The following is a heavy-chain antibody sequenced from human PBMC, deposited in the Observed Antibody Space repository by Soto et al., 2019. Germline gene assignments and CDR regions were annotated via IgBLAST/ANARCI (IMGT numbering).Heavy chain of an antibody. D-gene: IGHD6-13*01. CDR1: GYSFTSYW. Sequence: GESLKISCKGSGYSFTSYWIGWVRQMPGKGLEWMGIIYPGDSDTRYSPSFQGQVTISADKSISTAYLQWSSLKASDTAMYYCARQKAAATRPGLIFDYWGQGTLVTVSS. CDR3: ARQKAAATRPGLIFDY. V-gene: IGHV5-51*01. J-gene: IGHJ4*02. CDR2: IYPGDSDT.